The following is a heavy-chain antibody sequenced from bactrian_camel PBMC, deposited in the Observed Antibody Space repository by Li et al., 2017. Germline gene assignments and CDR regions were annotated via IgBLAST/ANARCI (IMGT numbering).Heavy chain of an antibody. CDR2: FERDGLT. V-gene: IGHV3S53*01. Sequence: HVQLVESGGGSVQAGGSLRLSCAASEYIPSIYCMGWFRQVPGKEREVVAGFERDGLTQYADSVKGRFTISRENVKNTLMFYLLMNNLEPEDTAMYYCAAETFGSCSW. CDR1: EYIPSIYC. D-gene: IGHD6*01.